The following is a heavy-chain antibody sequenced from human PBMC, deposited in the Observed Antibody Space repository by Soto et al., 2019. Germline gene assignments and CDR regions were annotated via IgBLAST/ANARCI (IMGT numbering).Heavy chain of an antibody. CDR3: AREYGRGSVHFDY. J-gene: IGHJ4*02. CDR2: INSNGSST. Sequence: GGSLRLSCEASGFTFSYYWMHWVRQAPGKGLVWVSLINSNGSSTTYADSVKGRFTISRDNAKNTLYLQMNSLRVEDTAVYYCAREYGRGSVHFDYWGQGILVTVSS. CDR1: GFTFSYYW. V-gene: IGHV3-74*01. D-gene: IGHD3-16*01.